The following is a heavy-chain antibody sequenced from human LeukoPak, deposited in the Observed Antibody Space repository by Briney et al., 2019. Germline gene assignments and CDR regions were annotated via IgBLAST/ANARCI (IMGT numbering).Heavy chain of an antibody. CDR1: GLSVSSSY. CDR2: THSGGNT. J-gene: IGHJ6*02. V-gene: IGHV3-53*01. D-gene: IGHD3-16*02. CDR3: ARDRPFGGVIDGMDV. Sequence: PGGSLRLSCAASGLSVSSSYMSWVRQAPGQGLEWVSVTHSGGNTYYGDSVKSRFFISRDSSENTLYLQMNSLTAEDTAVYYCARDRPFGGVIDGMDVWGQGTTVTVSS.